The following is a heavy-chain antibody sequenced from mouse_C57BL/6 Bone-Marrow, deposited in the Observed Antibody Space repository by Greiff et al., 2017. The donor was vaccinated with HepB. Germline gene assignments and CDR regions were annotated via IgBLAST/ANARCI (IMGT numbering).Heavy chain of an antibody. D-gene: IGHD2-13*01. CDR3: ARRDYGGY. V-gene: IGHV1-59*01. J-gene: IGHJ2*01. CDR2: IDPSDSYT. CDR1: GYTFTSYW. Sequence: QVQLQQPGAELVRPGTSVKLSCKASGYTFTSYWMHWVKQRPGQGLEWIGVIDPSDSYTNYNQKFKGKATLTVDTSSSTAYMQLSSLTSEDSAVYYCARRDYGGYWGQGTTLTVSS.